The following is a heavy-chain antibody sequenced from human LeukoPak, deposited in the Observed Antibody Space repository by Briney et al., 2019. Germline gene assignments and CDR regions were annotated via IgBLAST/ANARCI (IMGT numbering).Heavy chain of an antibody. CDR3: ARLRLSSDYYYGMDV. V-gene: IGHV5-51*01. J-gene: IGHJ6*02. Sequence: GESLKISCKGSGYSFTSYWIGWVRQMPGKGLEWMGIIYPGDSDTRYSPSFQGQVTISADKSISTAYLQWSSLKASDTATYYCARLRLSSDYYYGMDVWGQGTTVTVSS. CDR1: GYSFTSYW. CDR2: IYPGDSDT. D-gene: IGHD3-10*01.